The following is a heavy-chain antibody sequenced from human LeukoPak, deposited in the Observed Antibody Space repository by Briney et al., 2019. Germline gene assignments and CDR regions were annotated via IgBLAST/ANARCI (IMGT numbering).Heavy chain of an antibody. Sequence: GGSLRLSCAASGFTFSSYEMNWVRQAPGKGLEWVSYISSSGSTIYYADSVKGRFTISRDNAKNSLYLQMNSLRAEDTAVYYCAKDYPPDGSGSLPDYWGQGTLVTVSS. CDR3: AKDYPPDGSGSLPDY. J-gene: IGHJ4*02. D-gene: IGHD3-10*01. V-gene: IGHV3-48*03. CDR2: ISSSGSTI. CDR1: GFTFSSYE.